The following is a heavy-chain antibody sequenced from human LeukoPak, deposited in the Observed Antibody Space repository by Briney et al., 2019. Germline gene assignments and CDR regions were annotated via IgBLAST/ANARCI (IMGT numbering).Heavy chain of an antibody. D-gene: IGHD1/OR15-1a*01. CDR3: ARWGNNKILDY. Sequence: GRSLRLSCVASGFTFSSHGMHWIRQAPGKWLEWVAVIWYDGSDKYYADSVKGRFIISRDNSKNTLDLQMNSLRAEDTAVYYCARWGNNKILDYWGQGTLVTVSS. J-gene: IGHJ4*02. CDR1: GFTFSSHG. V-gene: IGHV3-33*01. CDR2: IWYDGSDK.